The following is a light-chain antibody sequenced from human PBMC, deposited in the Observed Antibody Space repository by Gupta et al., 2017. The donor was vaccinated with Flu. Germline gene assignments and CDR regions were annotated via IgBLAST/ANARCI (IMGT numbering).Light chain of an antibody. CDR1: QSIDTY. V-gene: IGKV3-11*02. Sequence: EIVLTPSPATLSLSPGETATLSCSASQSIDTYLAWYQHKPGQAPRLLIHDSSNRGTGIPARFSGSGSGRDFTLTISILEPEDFASYYCQQRSSWPSITFGQGTRLEIK. CDR2: DSS. CDR3: QQRSSWPSIT. J-gene: IGKJ5*01.